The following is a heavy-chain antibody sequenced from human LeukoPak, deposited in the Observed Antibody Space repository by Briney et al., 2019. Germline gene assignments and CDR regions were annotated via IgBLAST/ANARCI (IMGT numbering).Heavy chain of an antibody. CDR1: GYTFTAYF. J-gene: IGHJ4*02. CDR3: ARPTSYGYYFDS. V-gene: IGHV1-2*06. D-gene: IGHD5-18*01. CDR2: INPNSGDT. Sequence: ASVKVSCKAAGYTFTAYFIHWVRQAPGQGLEWMGRINPNSGDTNYAQKFQGRVTMTRDTSTSTAYMELSGLTSDDTAVYYCARPTSYGYYFDSWGQGTLVTVSS.